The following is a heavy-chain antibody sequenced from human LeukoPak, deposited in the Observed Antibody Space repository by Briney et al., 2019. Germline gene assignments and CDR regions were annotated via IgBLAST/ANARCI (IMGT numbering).Heavy chain of an antibody. Sequence: PSETLSLTCTVSGGSISSYYWSWIRQPAGKGLEWIGRIYTSGSTNHNPSLKSRVTMSVDTSKNQFSLKLSSVTAADTAVYYCARTVGYCSSTSCPRAVFDYWGQGTLVTVSS. V-gene: IGHV4-4*07. J-gene: IGHJ4*02. CDR3: ARTVGYCSSTSCPRAVFDY. CDR1: GGSISSYY. D-gene: IGHD2-2*01. CDR2: IYTSGST.